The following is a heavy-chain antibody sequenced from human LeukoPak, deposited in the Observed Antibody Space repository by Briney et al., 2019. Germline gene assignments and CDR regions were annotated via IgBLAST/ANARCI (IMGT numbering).Heavy chain of an antibody. CDR2: ISGSGAST. CDR1: GFTFSSYA. V-gene: IGHV3-23*01. D-gene: IGHD2-15*01. Sequence: GGSLRLSCAASGFTFSSYAMGWVRQAPGKGLEWVSAISGSGASTYYADSVKGRFTISRDNSKNTLYLQMNSLRAEDTAVYYCAKDPRIDCSGGSCYYLHYWGQGTLVTVSS. CDR3: AKDPRIDCSGGSCYYLHY. J-gene: IGHJ4*02.